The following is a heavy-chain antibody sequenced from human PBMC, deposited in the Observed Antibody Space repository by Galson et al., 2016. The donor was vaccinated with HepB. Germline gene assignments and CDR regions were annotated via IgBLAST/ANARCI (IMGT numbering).Heavy chain of an antibody. J-gene: IGHJ4*02. V-gene: IGHV2-5*01. CDR2: IFWNDDK. CDR1: GFSLDTSAVA. Sequence: PALVKPTQTLTLTCTFSGFSLDTSAVAVAWIRQPPGKALEWLALIFWNDDKRYRPSLKSRLTITKDTSKNQVVLTTTSMDPLDTATYYCAHTPSDPFDYWGQGTLVTVSS. CDR3: AHTPSDPFDY.